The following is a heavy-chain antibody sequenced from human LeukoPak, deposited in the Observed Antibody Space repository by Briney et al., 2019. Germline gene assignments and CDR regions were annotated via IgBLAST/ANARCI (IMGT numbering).Heavy chain of an antibody. CDR1: GFTFSSYW. CDR2: INSDGSRT. D-gene: IGHD3-10*01. V-gene: IGHV3-74*01. Sequence: GWSLRLSCPASGFTFSSYWMHWVRQAPGKGLVWVSRINSDGSRTSYAGSVKGRFTISRDNAKNTLYLQMNSLRAEDTVVYYCARDRGGWFDPWGQGTLVTVSS. J-gene: IGHJ5*02. CDR3: ARDRGGWFDP.